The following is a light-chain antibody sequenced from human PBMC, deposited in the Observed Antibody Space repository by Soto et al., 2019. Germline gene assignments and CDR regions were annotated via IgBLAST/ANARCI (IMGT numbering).Light chain of an antibody. V-gene: IGLV2-8*01. J-gene: IGLJ1*01. CDR2: EVN. CDR1: SSDVGGDKY. Sequence: QSALTQPPSASGAPGQSVTISCTGTSSDVGGDKYVSWYQQHPGKAPKLMIFEVNKRPSGVPDRFSGSKSGNTASLTVSGLQAEDEADYYCSSYAGINNVGVFGTGTKVTVL. CDR3: SSYAGINNVGV.